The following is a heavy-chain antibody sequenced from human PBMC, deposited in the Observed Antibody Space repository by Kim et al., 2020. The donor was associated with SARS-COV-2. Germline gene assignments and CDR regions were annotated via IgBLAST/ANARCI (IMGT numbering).Heavy chain of an antibody. CDR3: AGTLNWNGDY. V-gene: IGHV1-69*02. CDR2: IA. D-gene: IGHD1-1*01. Sequence: IANYAQKFPGRVTITADKSTSTAYMELSSLRSEDTAVYYCAGTLNWNGDYWGQGTLVTVSS. J-gene: IGHJ4*02.